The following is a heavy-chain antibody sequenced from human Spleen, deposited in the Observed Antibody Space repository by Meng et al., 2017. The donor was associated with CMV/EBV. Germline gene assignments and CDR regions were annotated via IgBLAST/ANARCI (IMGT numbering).Heavy chain of an antibody. CDR1: GFTFSDYY. V-gene: IGHV3-11*01. J-gene: IGHJ6*02. CDR2: ISSSGSTI. D-gene: IGHD2-15*01. CDR3: AKYRDCGGGTCYSDYYYGMAV. Sequence: GESLKISCAASGFTFSDYYMSWIRQAPGKGLEWVSYISSSGSTIYYADSVKGRFTISRDNSKNALYLQMNSLRAEDTAIYYCAKYRDCGGGTCYSDYYYGMAVWGRGTTVTVSS.